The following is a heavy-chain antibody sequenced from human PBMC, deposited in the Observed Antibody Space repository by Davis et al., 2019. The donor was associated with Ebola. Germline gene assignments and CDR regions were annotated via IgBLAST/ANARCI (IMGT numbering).Heavy chain of an antibody. CDR2: MNPNSGNT. J-gene: IGHJ6*02. CDR3: ARSGVRGYYNGMDV. CDR1: GYAFTSYD. V-gene: IGHV1-8*01. Sequence: AASVKVSCKASGYAFTSYDINWVRQATGQGLEWMGWMNPNSGNTGYVERFQGRVTMSRNTSISTAYMELSSLRSEDTAMYYCARSGVRGYYNGMDVWGQGTTVTVSS. D-gene: IGHD1-14*01.